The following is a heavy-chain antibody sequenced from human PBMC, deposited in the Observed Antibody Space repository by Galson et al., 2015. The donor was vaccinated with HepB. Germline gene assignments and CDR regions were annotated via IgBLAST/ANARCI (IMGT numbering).Heavy chain of an antibody. V-gene: IGHV3-30*04. CDR3: ARDLYIRAGGGGGSFLGY. D-gene: IGHD1-26*01. Sequence: SLRLSCAASGFTLSSYAMHWVRQAPGKGLEWVAVISYDGSNKYYADSVKGRFTISRDNSKNTLYLQMYSLRAEDTAVYYCARDLYIRAGGGGGSFLGYWGQGTLVTFSS. CDR2: ISYDGSNK. J-gene: IGHJ4*02. CDR1: GFTLSSYA.